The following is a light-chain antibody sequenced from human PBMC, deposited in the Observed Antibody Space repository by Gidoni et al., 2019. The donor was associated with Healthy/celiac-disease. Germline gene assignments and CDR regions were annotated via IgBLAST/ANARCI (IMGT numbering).Light chain of an antibody. Sequence: EIVLTQSTDTLSLSPGERATLSCRASKSVSSSYLAWYQQKPGQATRLLIYGASISATGIPDRFSGRGSWTDFTLTISRLEPDDFAVYYCQQYGSAPTFGGGTKVEIK. CDR1: KSVSSSY. CDR3: QQYGSAPT. CDR2: GAS. J-gene: IGKJ4*01. V-gene: IGKV3-20*01.